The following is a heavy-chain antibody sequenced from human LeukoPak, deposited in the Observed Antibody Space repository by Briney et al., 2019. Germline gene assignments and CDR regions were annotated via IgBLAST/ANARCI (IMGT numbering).Heavy chain of an antibody. CDR2: ISGSGGST. Sequence: GGSLRLSCAASGFTFSSYAMSWVRQAPGKGLEWVSAISGSGGSTYYADSVEGRFTISRDNSKNTLYLQMNSLRAEDTAVYYCAKKLTYYYDSSGYYDPRDAFDIWGQGTMVTVSS. CDR3: AKKLTYYYDSSGYYDPRDAFDI. V-gene: IGHV3-23*01. J-gene: IGHJ3*02. CDR1: GFTFSSYA. D-gene: IGHD3-22*01.